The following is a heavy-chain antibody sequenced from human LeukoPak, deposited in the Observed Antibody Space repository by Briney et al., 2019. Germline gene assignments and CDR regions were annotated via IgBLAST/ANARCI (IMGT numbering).Heavy chain of an antibody. CDR2: LSASGTT. CDR1: RSSISSYH. J-gene: IGHJ5*02. D-gene: IGHD6-13*01. CDR3: ARDADGAAQFDP. V-gene: IGHV4-4*07. Sequence: SETLSLTCTVSRSSISSYHWTWIRQPAGKGLEWIGRLSASGTTNFNPSLKSRVTISGDKTKKQVSLRLSSVTAADTAVYYCARDADGAAQFDPWGQGTLVTVSS.